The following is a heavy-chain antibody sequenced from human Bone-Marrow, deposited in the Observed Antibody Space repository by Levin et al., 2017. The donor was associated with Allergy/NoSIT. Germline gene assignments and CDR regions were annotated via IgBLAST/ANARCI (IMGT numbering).Heavy chain of an antibody. J-gene: IGHJ6*02. D-gene: IGHD6-13*01. CDR1: GSTLNNYA. V-gene: IGHV3-30*04. CDR3: ARDMYTSTWLDYFGLDV. CDR2: ISYDGSNK. Sequence: PGGSLRLSCAASGSTLNNYALHWVRQAPGRGLEWVAVISYDGSNKYYADSVKGRFTISRDNSKNTLFLQMKSLRVDDTAVYSCARDMYTSTWLDYFGLDVWGRGTTVTVSS.